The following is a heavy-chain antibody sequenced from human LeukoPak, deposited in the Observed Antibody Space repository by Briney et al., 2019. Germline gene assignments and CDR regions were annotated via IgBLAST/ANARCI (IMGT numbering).Heavy chain of an antibody. CDR1: GGSISSYY. CDR2: IYYSGIT. Sequence: PSETLSLTCTVSGGSISSYYWTWIRQPPGKGLEWIGYIYYSGITNYNPSLKSRVTISVDTSRNQFSLKLSSVTAADTAVYYCARDGNNYFDYWGQGTLVTVSS. V-gene: IGHV4-59*01. CDR3: ARDGNNYFDY. J-gene: IGHJ4*02.